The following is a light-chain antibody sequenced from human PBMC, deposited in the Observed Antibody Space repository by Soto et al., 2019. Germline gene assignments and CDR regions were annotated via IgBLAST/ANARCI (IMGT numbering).Light chain of an antibody. CDR1: SSDVGSYNL. V-gene: IGLV2-23*01. Sequence: QSALTQPASGSGSPGQSITISCTGTSSDVGSYNLVSWYQQHPGKAPKLMIYEDIERPSGVSNRFSGSKSGNTASLTISGLQTEDEADYYCCSYAGGTSVVFGGGTKLTVL. CDR2: EDI. CDR3: CSYAGGTSVV. J-gene: IGLJ2*01.